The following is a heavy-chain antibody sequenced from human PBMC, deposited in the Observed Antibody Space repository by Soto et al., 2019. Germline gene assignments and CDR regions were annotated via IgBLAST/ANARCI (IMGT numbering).Heavy chain of an antibody. CDR3: ARDRGGSGVGGGGYYYYYGIDV. CDR2: IIPIFGTA. V-gene: IGHV1-69*14. CDR1: GGTFSSYA. D-gene: IGHD3-10*01. J-gene: IGHJ6*02. Sequence: QVQLVQSGAEVKKPGSSVKVSCKASGGTFSSYAISWVRQAPGQGLEWMGGIIPIFGTANYAQKFQGRVTMAAGKSTSTAYRELSSLRSEDTAVYYWARDRGGSGVGGGGYYYYYGIDVWGQGTTVTVSS.